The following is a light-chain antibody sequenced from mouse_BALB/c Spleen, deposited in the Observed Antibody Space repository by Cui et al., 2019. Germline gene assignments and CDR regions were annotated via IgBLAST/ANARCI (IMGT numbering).Light chain of an antibody. Sequence: DIVMTQSPKFMYTSVGDRVSFTCKASQNVGTNVAWYQQKPGQSRKALIYSASYRYSGVPDRFTGSGSGTDFTLTISNVQSEDLAEYFCQQYKSYPFTFGSGTKLEIE. CDR2: SAS. J-gene: IGKJ4*01. V-gene: IGKV6-15*01. CDR3: QQYKSYPFT. CDR1: QNVGTN.